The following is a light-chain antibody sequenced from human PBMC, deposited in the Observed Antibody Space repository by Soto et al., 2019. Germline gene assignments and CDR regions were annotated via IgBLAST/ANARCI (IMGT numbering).Light chain of an antibody. CDR3: QQYGSSPST. J-gene: IGKJ1*01. Sequence: EIVLTQSPGTLSLSAGERATLSCRASQSVSSSYLAWYQQKPGQAPRLLMYGAAHRATGIPDRFSGSGSGTDFTLTISRLEPEDFAVYYCQQYGSSPSTFGQGTKVEIK. CDR2: GAA. CDR1: QSVSSSY. V-gene: IGKV3-20*01.